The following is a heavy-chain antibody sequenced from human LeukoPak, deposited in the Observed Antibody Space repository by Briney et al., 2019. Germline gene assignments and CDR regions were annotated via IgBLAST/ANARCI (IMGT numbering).Heavy chain of an antibody. CDR1: GYIFTSYW. Sequence: GASLKISCKGSGYIFTSYWIGWVRQLPGKGLEWMGIIYPGDSDTRYSPSFQGQVTISADKSISTAYLQWSSLKASDTAMYYCARHKDTAMVLDYWGQGTLVTVSS. D-gene: IGHD5-18*01. J-gene: IGHJ4*02. CDR3: ARHKDTAMVLDY. V-gene: IGHV5-51*01. CDR2: IYPGDSDT.